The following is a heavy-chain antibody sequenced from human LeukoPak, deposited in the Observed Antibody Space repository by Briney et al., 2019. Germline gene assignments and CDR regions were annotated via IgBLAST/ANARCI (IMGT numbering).Heavy chain of an antibody. CDR2: LYYSGVS. CDR3: ARKQAGTTHDY. CDR1: GGSISSNSDY. V-gene: IGHV4-39*01. Sequence: SETLSLTCNVSGGSISSNSDYWGWIRQPPGKGLEWIGSLYYSGVSVYNPSLKSRVTMSVDTSKDQFSLKLSSVTAADTAVYYCARKQAGTTHDYWGQGTLVTVSS. D-gene: IGHD2/OR15-2a*01. J-gene: IGHJ4*02.